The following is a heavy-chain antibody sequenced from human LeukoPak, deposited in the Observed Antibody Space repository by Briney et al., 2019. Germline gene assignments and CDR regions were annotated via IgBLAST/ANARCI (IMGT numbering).Heavy chain of an antibody. J-gene: IGHJ4*02. V-gene: IGHV1-2*02. CDR3: ARDVYSSSWAY. CDR1: GYTFTGYY. D-gene: IGHD6-6*01. CDR2: INPNSGGT. Sequence: ASVKVSCKASGYTFTGYYMHWVRRAPGQGLERMGWINPNSGGTNYAQKFQGRVTMTRDTSISTAYMELSRLRSDDTAVYYCARDVYSSSWAYWGQGTLVTVSS.